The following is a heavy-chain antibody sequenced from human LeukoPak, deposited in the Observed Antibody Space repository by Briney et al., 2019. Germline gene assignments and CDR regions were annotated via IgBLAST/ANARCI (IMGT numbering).Heavy chain of an antibody. Sequence: HPGGSLRLSCTASGITVSSNDMCWVRQAPGKGLEWISLIYSGGRTDYADSVKGRFTISRDNSKNMVYLQMNSLRGDDTAVYYCAGVLRGAFDIWGQGKMVAVSS. J-gene: IGHJ3*02. CDR3: AGVLRGAFDI. V-gene: IGHV3-53*01. CDR1: GITVSSND. CDR2: IYSGGRT.